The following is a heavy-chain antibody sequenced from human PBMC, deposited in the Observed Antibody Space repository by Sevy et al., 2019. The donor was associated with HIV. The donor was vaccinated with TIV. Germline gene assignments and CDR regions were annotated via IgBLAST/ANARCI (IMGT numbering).Heavy chain of an antibody. V-gene: IGHV4-61*01. Sequence: SETLSLTCTVSGGSVSSSSYYWSWIRQPPGKGLEWIGYIHYSGSTDYNPSLKSRVTISVDTSKNQFSLRLSSVTAADTAVYYCARVSTMVLVVTYYFDYWGQGTLVTVSS. CDR3: ARVSTMVLVVTYYFDY. CDR2: IHYSGST. D-gene: IGHD3-10*01. CDR1: GGSVSSSSYY. J-gene: IGHJ4*02.